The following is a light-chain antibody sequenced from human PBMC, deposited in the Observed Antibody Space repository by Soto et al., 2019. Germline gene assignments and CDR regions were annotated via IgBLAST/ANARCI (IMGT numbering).Light chain of an antibody. CDR1: QSVSRN. V-gene: IGKV3-15*01. J-gene: IGKJ2*01. Sequence: EIVMTQSPATLSVSPGERATLSCRASQSVSRNLAWYQQKPGQPPRLLIYDASTRATGVPARFGGSGSGTEFTLIISGLQSEDFGVYYCQQYGDWPPDTFGQRTKVEI. CDR2: DAS. CDR3: QQYGDWPPDT.